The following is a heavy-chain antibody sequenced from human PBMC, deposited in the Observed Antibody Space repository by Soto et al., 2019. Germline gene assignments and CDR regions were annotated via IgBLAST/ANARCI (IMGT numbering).Heavy chain of an antibody. D-gene: IGHD3-10*01. J-gene: IGHJ3*02. CDR3: ARIYGLSAFDI. CDR2: IYYSGST. V-gene: IGHV4-59*08. CDR1: GGSISSYS. Sequence: QVQLQESGPGLVKPSETLSLTCTVSGGSISSYSWSWIRQPPGKGLEWSGYIYYSGSTNYNPSLKSRFTISVDTSRNQVSLKLISVSAADTAVYYCARIYGLSAFDIWGQGTMVTVSS.